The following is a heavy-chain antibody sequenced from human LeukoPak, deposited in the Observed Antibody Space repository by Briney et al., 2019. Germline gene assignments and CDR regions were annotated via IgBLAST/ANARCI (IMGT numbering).Heavy chain of an antibody. CDR3: ATPSIAVVGPPYYYGMDV. CDR1: GFTVSSNY. CDR2: IYSGGST. D-gene: IGHD6-19*01. Sequence: PGGSLRLSCAASGFTVSSNYMSWVRQAPGKGREWVSVIYSGGSTYYADSVKGRFTISRHNSKNTLYLQMNSLSAEDTAVYYCATPSIAVVGPPYYYGMDVWGQGTTVTVSS. V-gene: IGHV3-53*04. J-gene: IGHJ6*02.